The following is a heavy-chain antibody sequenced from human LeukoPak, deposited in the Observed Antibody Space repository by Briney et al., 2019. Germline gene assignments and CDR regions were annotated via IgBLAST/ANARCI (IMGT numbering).Heavy chain of an antibody. Sequence: SQTLSLTRAISGDSVSSNSVAWNWIRQSPSRGLEWLGRTYYRSKWYNAYAVSVKSRITITPDTSKNQFSLQLNSVSPEDTAVYYCVRELGGFDIWGQGTKVTVSS. D-gene: IGHD3-3*02. J-gene: IGHJ3*02. CDR3: VRELGGFDI. V-gene: IGHV6-1*01. CDR1: GDSVSSNSVA. CDR2: TYYRSKWYN.